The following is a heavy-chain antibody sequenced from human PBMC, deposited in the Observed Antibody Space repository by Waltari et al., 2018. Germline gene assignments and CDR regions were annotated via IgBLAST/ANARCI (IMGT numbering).Heavy chain of an antibody. D-gene: IGHD3-3*01. Sequence: VQLAQSGTEVKKPGASVRLSCKASGYSFTRYSIHWVRQAPGQGLEWMGWINEGNGHLRYSQDCQDRITITMDTFASTAYMELSSLTSEDTAVYYCTRDLAIGDPDFDYWGQGTLVTVSS. V-gene: IGHV1-3*01. CDR2: INEGNGHL. J-gene: IGHJ4*02. CDR3: TRDLAIGDPDFDY. CDR1: GYSFTRYS.